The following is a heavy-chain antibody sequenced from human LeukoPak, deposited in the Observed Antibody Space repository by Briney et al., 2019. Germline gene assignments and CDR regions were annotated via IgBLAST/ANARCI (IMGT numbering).Heavy chain of an antibody. J-gene: IGHJ4*02. CDR2: ISAYNGNT. D-gene: IGHD1-26*01. CDR3: ATSSLGWELGGSFDY. CDR1: GYTFTSYG. Sequence: GASVKVSCKASGYTFTSYGISWVRQAPGQGLEWMGWISAYNGNTNYAQKLQGRVTMTTDTSTSTAYMELRSLRSDDTAVYYCATSSLGWELGGSFDYWGQGTLVTVSS. V-gene: IGHV1-18*01.